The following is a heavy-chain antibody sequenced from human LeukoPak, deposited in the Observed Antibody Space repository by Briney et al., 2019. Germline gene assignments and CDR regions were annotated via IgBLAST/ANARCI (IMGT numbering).Heavy chain of an antibody. CDR1: GYTFTSYG. V-gene: IGHV1-18*04. CDR3: ARDDSSGWYSYYYYYYGMDV. Sequence: GASVKVSCKASGYTFTSYGISWVRQAPGQGLEWMGWISAYNGNTNYAQTLQGRVTMTTDTSTSTAYMELRSLRSDDTAVYYCARDDSSGWYSYYYYYYGMDVWGKGTTVTVSS. CDR2: ISAYNGNT. D-gene: IGHD6-19*01. J-gene: IGHJ6*04.